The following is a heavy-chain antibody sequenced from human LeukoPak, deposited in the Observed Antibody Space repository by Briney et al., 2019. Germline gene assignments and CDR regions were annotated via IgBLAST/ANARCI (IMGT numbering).Heavy chain of an antibody. D-gene: IGHD3-10*01. CDR2: IYYSGIT. CDR3: ARHFEGLAMVRGVPGPYYYYYMDV. Sequence: PSETLSLTCTVSGGSISSSNYYWGWIRQPPGKGLEWIGTIYYSGITYYNPSLKSRVTISVDTSKNQFFLKLSSVTAADTAVYYCARHFEGLAMVRGVPGPYYYYYMDVWGKGTTVTISS. CDR1: GGSISSSNYY. J-gene: IGHJ6*03. V-gene: IGHV4-39*01.